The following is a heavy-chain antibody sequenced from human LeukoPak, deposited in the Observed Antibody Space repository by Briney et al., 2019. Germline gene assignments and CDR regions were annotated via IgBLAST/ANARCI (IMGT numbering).Heavy chain of an antibody. CDR1: GYTFTGYH. Sequence: ASVKVSCKASGYTFTGYHTHWVRQAPGQGLEWMGRINPYSGDTNFAQKFQGRVTMTRDTSITTAYMDLSSLPPDDTAVYFCARDQGSLTRSWYTGYWGQGTQVTVSS. CDR3: ARDQGSLTRSWYTGY. CDR2: INPYSGDT. V-gene: IGHV1-2*06. J-gene: IGHJ4*02. D-gene: IGHD6-13*01.